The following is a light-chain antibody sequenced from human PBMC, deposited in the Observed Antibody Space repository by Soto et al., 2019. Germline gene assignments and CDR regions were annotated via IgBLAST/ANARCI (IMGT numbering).Light chain of an antibody. J-gene: IGKJ1*01. Sequence: AIRMTQSPSSRSASTGDRVTITFRASQGISSYLAWYQQKPGKAPNLLIYAASTLQSGVPSRFSGSGSGTDFTLTITCLQSEDFATYYCQQYYSYPRTFGQGTKVDIK. CDR2: AAS. CDR3: QQYYSYPRT. CDR1: QGISSY. V-gene: IGKV1-8*01.